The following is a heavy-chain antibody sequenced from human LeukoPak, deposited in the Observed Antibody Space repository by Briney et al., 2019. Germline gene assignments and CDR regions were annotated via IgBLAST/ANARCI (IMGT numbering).Heavy chain of an antibody. D-gene: IGHD3-22*01. CDR3: AKTPRDYYDSSGYYFGY. CDR1: GFTFSSYA. CDR2: ISGSGGST. J-gene: IGHJ4*02. Sequence: PGGSLRLSCAASGFTFSSYAMSWVRQAPGKGLEWVSAISGSGGSTYHADSVKGRFTISRDNSKNTLYLQMNSLRAEDTAVYYCAKTPRDYYDSSGYYFGYWGQGTLVTVSS. V-gene: IGHV3-23*01.